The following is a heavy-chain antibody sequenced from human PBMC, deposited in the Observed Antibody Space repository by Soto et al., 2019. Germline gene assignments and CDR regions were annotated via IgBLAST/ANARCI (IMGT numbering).Heavy chain of an antibody. V-gene: IGHV3-7*01. CDR3: ASARHIGP. J-gene: IGHJ5*02. CDR2: IKQDGSER. CDR1: GFTFGNYW. D-gene: IGHD2-21*01. Sequence: GGSLRLSCAASGFTFGNYWRSWVRQAPGKGPEWVANIKQDGSERNYVDSVKGRFTISRDNAENSLYLQMNSLRVEDTGVYYCASARHIGPWGQGTLVTVYS.